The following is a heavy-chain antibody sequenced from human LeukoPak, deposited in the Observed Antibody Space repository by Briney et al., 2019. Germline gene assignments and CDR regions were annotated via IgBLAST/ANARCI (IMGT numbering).Heavy chain of an antibody. Sequence: PGGSLRLSCAASGFTFSSYSMNWVRQAPGKGLEWVANIKEDGSVTNYLDSVKGRFTISRDNVKNLLYLQMNNLRPEDTAVYYCTRDRGWLQFDYWGQGTLVIVS. CDR2: IKEDGSVT. V-gene: IGHV3-7*01. D-gene: IGHD5-24*01. CDR3: TRDRGWLQFDY. CDR1: GFTFSSYS. J-gene: IGHJ4*02.